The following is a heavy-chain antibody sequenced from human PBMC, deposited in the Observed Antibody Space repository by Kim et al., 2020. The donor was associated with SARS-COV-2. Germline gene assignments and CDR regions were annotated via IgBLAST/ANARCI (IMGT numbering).Heavy chain of an antibody. Sequence: GGSLRLSCSASGFTFSNFAMLWVRQAPGKGLEYVSSIDSNGGRTYYADSVKGTFTISRDNPKNTMYLQMSNLGPEDTAVYYCGKDYCERSCGSGYYYDKYLYYSGRDVWGQGTTVTVS. D-gene: IGHD3-22*01. V-gene: IGHV3-64D*09. CDR2: IDSNGGRT. CDR3: GKDYCERSCGSGYYYDKYLYYSGRDV. CDR1: GFTFSNFA. J-gene: IGHJ6*02.